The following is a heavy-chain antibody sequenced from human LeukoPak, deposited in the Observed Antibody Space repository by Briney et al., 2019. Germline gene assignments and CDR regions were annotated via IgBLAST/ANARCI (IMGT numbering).Heavy chain of an antibody. Sequence: SETLCLTCTVSGGSLTNDTYYWGWIRQPPGKGLRWIGNIFHSGSAYYSPSLESRVTISVDTSKKQFSLKLSSVTAADTAVYYCARDQYSSGWTDYFDYWGQGTLVTVSS. CDR2: IFHSGSA. CDR3: ARDQYSSGWTDYFDY. D-gene: IGHD6-19*01. V-gene: IGHV4-39*07. CDR1: GGSLTNDTYY. J-gene: IGHJ4*02.